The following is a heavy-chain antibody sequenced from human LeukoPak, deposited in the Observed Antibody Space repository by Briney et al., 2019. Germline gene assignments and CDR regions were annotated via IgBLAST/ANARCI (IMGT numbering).Heavy chain of an antibody. CDR3: ASGRDSSSWDMD. J-gene: IGHJ4*02. Sequence: TSQTLSLTCTVSGGSISSGDYYWSWIRQPPGKGLEWIGYIYYSGSTYYNPSLKSRVTISVDTSKNQFSLKLSSVTAADTAVYYCASGRDSSSWDMDWGQGTLVTVSS. CDR2: IYYSGST. CDR1: GGSISSGDYY. V-gene: IGHV4-30-4*08. D-gene: IGHD6-13*01.